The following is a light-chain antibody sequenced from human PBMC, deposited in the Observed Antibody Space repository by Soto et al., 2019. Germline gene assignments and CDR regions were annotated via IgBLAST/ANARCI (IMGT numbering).Light chain of an antibody. CDR1: SSDVGTYNY. CDR3: ISYAGSSIGV. Sequence: QSALTQPPSASGSPGQSVTISCTGTSSDVGTYNYVSWYQQHPGKAPKLMIYDVSKRPSGAPARFSGSKSGNTASLTVSGLKAEDEADYYCISYAGSSIGVFGGGTKFTVL. V-gene: IGLV2-8*01. CDR2: DVS. J-gene: IGLJ3*02.